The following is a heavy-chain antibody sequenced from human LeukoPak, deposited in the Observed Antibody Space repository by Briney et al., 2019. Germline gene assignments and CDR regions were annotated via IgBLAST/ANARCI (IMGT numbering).Heavy chain of an antibody. CDR3: ARWDDSAWAFGN. D-gene: IGHD6-19*01. Sequence: SEILSLTCTVSGGSISSGGYYWSWIRQPPGKGLEWIGYIYHSGSTYYNPSLKSRVTISVDTSKNQLSLKLTSVTAADTAVYYCARWDDSAWAFGNWGPGTLVTVSS. CDR1: GGSISSGGYY. CDR2: IYHSGST. V-gene: IGHV4-30-2*01. J-gene: IGHJ4*02.